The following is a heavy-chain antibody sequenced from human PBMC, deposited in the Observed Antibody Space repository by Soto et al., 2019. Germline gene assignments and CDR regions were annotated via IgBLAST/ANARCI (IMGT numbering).Heavy chain of an antibody. CDR2: ISGSGGST. J-gene: IGHJ6*02. D-gene: IGHD3-22*01. Sequence: PGGSLRLSCAASGFTFSSYAMSWVRQAPGKGLEWVSAISGSGGSTYYADSVKGRFTISRDNSKNTLYLQMNSLRAEDTAVYYCAKRADSSGYYGPFYYYGMDVWGQGTTVTVSS. CDR1: GFTFSSYA. CDR3: AKRADSSGYYGPFYYYGMDV. V-gene: IGHV3-23*01.